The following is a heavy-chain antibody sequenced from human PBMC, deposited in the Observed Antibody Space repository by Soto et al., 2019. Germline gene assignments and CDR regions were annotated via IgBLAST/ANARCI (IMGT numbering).Heavy chain of an antibody. D-gene: IGHD4-17*01. CDR1: GFTFSSYS. CDR2: ITSSSDTI. Sequence: EVQLVESGGGLVQPGGSLRLSCAASGFTFSSYSMNWVRQAPGKGLEWVSYITSSSDTIYYADSVKGRFTISRDNAKNSLYLQMNSLGDEVTAVYYCARLPKGTTVTAWGQGTLVTVSS. CDR3: ARLPKGTTVTA. J-gene: IGHJ4*02. V-gene: IGHV3-48*02.